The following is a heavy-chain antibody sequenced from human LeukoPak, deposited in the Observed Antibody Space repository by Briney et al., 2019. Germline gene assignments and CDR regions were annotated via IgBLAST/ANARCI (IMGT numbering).Heavy chain of an antibody. CDR1: GFTFSSYS. J-gene: IGHJ3*02. V-gene: IGHV3-21*04. CDR3: ARDSGYSSSFDI. Sequence: GGSLRLSCAASGFTFSSYSMNWVRQAPGKGLEWVSSISSSSSCIYYADSVKGRFTISRDNAKNSLYLQMNSLRAEDTAVYYCARDSGYSSSFDIWGQGTMVTVSS. CDR2: ISSSSSCI. D-gene: IGHD6-13*01.